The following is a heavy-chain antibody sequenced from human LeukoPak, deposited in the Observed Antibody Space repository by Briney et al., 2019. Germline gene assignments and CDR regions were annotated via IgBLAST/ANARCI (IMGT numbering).Heavy chain of an antibody. D-gene: IGHD3-3*01. J-gene: IGHJ4*02. V-gene: IGHV1-2*02. CDR3: ARSAIFGVVIMNYFDY. Sequence: ASVKVSCKASGYTFTGYYMHWVRQAPGQGLEWMGWINPNSGGTNYAQKFQGRVTMTRDTSISTAYMELSRLRSDDTAVYYCARSAIFGVVIMNYFDYWGQGTLVTVSS. CDR2: INPNSGGT. CDR1: GYTFTGYY.